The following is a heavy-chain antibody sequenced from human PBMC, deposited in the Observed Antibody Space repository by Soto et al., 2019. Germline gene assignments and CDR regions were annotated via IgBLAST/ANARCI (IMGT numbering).Heavy chain of an antibody. V-gene: IGHV1-18*04. CDR1: DYIFTSHG. J-gene: IGHJ4*02. Sequence: QMQLVQSGAEVKKPGASVTVSCKASDYIFTSHGISWVRQAPGQGLEWVGWINPNNDNSVSAQKFQDRVTLTTDTSTSTVYMELRSLTSDDTAFYYCARTPTYSRLGDHWGQGTLVTVAS. D-gene: IGHD3-22*01. CDR3: ARTPTYSRLGDH. CDR2: INPNNDNS.